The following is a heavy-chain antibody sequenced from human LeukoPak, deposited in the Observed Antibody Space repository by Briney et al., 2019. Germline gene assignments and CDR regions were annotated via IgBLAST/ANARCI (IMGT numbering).Heavy chain of an antibody. CDR3: VKEGEKGDCSSTSCSDAFDI. D-gene: IGHD2-2*01. CDR2: ISSNGGST. J-gene: IGHJ3*02. CDR1: GFTFSSYA. V-gene: IGHV3-64D*09. Sequence: PGGSLRLSCAASGFTFSSYAMHWVRQAPGKGLEYVSAISSNGGSTYYADSVKGRFTISRDNSKNTLYLQMSSLRAEDTAVYYCVKEGEKGDCSSTSCSDAFDIWGQGTMVTVSS.